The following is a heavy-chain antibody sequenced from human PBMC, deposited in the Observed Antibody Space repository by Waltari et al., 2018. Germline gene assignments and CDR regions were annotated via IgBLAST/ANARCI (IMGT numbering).Heavy chain of an antibody. D-gene: IGHD6-13*01. CDR1: GFTFSNNW. CDR2: INQDGSGK. J-gene: IGHJ4*02. Sequence: EVQLVESGGGLVQPGGSLRLSCAASGFTFSNNWMTWVRQAPGKGLEWVANINQDGSGKYSVESVKGRFTISRDNAKNSLYLQLSSLRADDTAVYYCTRGGDDSSWYWRNWGQGILVTVSS. CDR3: TRGGDDSSWYWRN. V-gene: IGHV3-7*01.